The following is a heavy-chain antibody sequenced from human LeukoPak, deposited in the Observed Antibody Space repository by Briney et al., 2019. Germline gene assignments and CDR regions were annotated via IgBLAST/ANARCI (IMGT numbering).Heavy chain of an antibody. CDR3: ARGPISGSSWYTDNLDY. V-gene: IGHV4-34*01. J-gene: IGHJ4*02. CDR1: GGSISSYY. Sequence: PSETLSLTCTVSGGSISSYYWSWIRQPPGKGLEWIGEINHSGSTNYNPFLKSRVTISVDTSKNQFSLKLSSVTAADTAVYYCARGPISGSSWYTDNLDYWGQGTLVTVSS. D-gene: IGHD6-13*01. CDR2: INHSGST.